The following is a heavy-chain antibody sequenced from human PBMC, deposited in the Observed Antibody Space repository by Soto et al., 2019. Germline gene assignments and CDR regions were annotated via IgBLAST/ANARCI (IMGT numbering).Heavy chain of an antibody. CDR2: ISSSSTI. CDR3: ARDNLHYDILTGYLRWFDT. J-gene: IGHJ5*02. D-gene: IGHD3-9*01. V-gene: IGHV3-48*02. Sequence: EVQLVESGGGLVQPGGSLRLSCAASGFTFSSYSMNWVRQAPGKGLEWVSYISSSSTIYYADSVKGRFTISRDNAKNSLYLQMNSLRDEDTAVYYCARDNLHYDILTGYLRWFDTWGQGTLVTVSS. CDR1: GFTFSSYS.